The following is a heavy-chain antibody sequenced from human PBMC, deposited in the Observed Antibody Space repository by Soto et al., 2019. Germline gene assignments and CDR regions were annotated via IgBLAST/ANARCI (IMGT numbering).Heavy chain of an antibody. CDR2: ISAYNGNT. D-gene: IGHD5-18*01. J-gene: IGHJ6*02. V-gene: IGHV1-18*04. CDR3: ARGWIQLWHSNYYYYYGMDV. CDR1: GYTFTSYG. Sequence: ASVKVSCKASGYTFTSYGISWVRQAPGQGLEWMGWISAYNGNTNYARKLQGRVTMTTDTSTSTAYMELRSLRSDDTAVYYCARGWIQLWHSNYYYYYGMDVWGQGTTVTVSS.